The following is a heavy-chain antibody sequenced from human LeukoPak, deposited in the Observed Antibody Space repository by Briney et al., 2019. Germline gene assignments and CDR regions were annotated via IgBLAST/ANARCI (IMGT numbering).Heavy chain of an antibody. J-gene: IGHJ4*02. CDR3: AKDYGSSGFYYDY. CDR1: GFTFRSYG. CDR2: ISGSGGTT. Sequence: GGSLRLSCVASGFTFRSYGMTWVRGAPGKGMKWVSSISGSGGTTYYADSVKGRFTISRDNSKNTLFLQMNTLRAEDTAVYYCAKDYGSSGFYYDYWGQGSLVTVSS. D-gene: IGHD3-22*01. V-gene: IGHV3-23*01.